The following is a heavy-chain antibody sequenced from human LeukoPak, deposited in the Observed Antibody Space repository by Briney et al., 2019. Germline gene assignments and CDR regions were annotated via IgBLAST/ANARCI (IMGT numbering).Heavy chain of an antibody. CDR1: GGSTNSYY. J-gene: IGHJ4*02. D-gene: IGHD3-22*01. CDR3: ARDRHDSTGYYYDY. CDR2: TYYIGSP. V-gene: IGHV4-59*01. Sequence: SETLSLTCSVSGGSTNSYYWSWIRQSPGKGLEWIGYTYYIGSPNYNPSLKSRVTISVDTSKNQFSLRLTSVTAADTAVYYCARDRHDSTGYYYDYWGQGALVTVSS.